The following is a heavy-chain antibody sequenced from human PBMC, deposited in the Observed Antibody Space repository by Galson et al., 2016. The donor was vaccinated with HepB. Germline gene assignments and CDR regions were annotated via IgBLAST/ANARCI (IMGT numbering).Heavy chain of an antibody. J-gene: IGHJ4*02. CDR1: GFTFSTYW. D-gene: IGHD3-10*01. CDR3: ASSVRGSGSPPGGY. Sequence: SLRLSCAASGFTFSTYWMHWVRQAPGKGLVWVSRINSDGSSTSFADSVKGRFTISRDNAKNTLYLQMNSLRAEDTAVYYCASSVRGSGSPPGGYWGQGTLVTVSS. CDR2: INSDGSST. V-gene: IGHV3-74*01.